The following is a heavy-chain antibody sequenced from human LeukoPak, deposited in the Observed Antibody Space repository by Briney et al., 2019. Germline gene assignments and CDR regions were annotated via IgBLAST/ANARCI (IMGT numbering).Heavy chain of an antibody. D-gene: IGHD6-19*01. CDR2: IWYDGSNK. Sequence: TGRSLRLSCAASGFTFSSYGMNWVRQAPGKGLEWVAVIWYDGSNKYYADSVKGRFTISRDNSKNTLSLQLNSLRAEDTAVYYCARLGSGWSFDFWGQGTLVAVSS. CDR1: GFTFSSYG. J-gene: IGHJ4*02. V-gene: IGHV3-33*01. CDR3: ARLGSGWSFDF.